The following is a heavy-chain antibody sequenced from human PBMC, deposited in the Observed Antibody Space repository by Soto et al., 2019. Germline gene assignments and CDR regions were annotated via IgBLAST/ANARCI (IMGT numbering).Heavy chain of an antibody. CDR3: VRVYRSTPTCHVHAFDS. CDR1: GFILSSYE. Sequence: PWETLTLSCAASGFILSSYEMNWVRQAHGKTLEWVSYISSSGDSSYYADSVKCRITISRDNARRSLYLQMNSLRAEDTAVYSCVRVYRSTPTCHVHAFDSWGQGTLVTSPQ. CDR2: ISSSGDSS. V-gene: IGHV3-48*03. J-gene: IGHJ4*02. D-gene: IGHD2-2*01.